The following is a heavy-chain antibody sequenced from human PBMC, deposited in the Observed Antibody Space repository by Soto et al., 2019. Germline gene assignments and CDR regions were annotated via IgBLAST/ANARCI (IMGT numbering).Heavy chain of an antibody. V-gene: IGHV3-48*02. CDR1: GFTFSSYS. CDR3: LRYFRSGYYSGMDV. Sequence: GGSLRLSCAASGFTFSSYSMNWVRQAPGKGLEWVSYISSSSSTIYYADSVKGRFTISRDNAKNSLYLQMNSLRDEDTAVYYCLRYFRSGYYSGMDVWGQGTTVTVSS. CDR2: ISSSSSTI. J-gene: IGHJ6*02. D-gene: IGHD3-9*01.